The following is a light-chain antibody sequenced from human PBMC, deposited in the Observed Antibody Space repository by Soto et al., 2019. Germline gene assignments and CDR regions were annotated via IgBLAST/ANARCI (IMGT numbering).Light chain of an antibody. CDR2: GAS. J-gene: IGKJ1*01. CDR3: QQYGSSGT. Sequence: IVLTQAPGTLALSPREGDKLSCRASQSVSNNYLAWYQQKPGQAPRLLIYGASNRATGTPDRFSGSGSGTDFTLTISRLEPEDFAVYYCQQYGSSGTFGQGTKVDI. V-gene: IGKV3-20*01. CDR1: QSVSNNY.